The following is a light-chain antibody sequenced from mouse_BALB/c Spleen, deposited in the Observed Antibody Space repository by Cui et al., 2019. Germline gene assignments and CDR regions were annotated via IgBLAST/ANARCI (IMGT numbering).Light chain of an antibody. V-gene: IGKV12-46*01. Sequence: DIQMSQSPASLSVRVGETVTITCRASENIYSNLAWYQQKQGRSPQLLVYAATNLADGVPSGFSGSGSGTLYSLKVNGLQSEVFGSYYCQHFWGTPWTFGGGTKLEIK. CDR2: AAT. CDR3: QHFWGTPWT. J-gene: IGKJ1*01. CDR1: ENIYSN.